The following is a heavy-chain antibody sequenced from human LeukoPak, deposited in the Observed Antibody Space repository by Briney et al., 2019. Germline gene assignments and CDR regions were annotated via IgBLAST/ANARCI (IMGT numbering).Heavy chain of an antibody. J-gene: IGHJ4*02. Sequence: RASVKVSCTASGDTFSSYAISWVRQAPGQGLEWMGGIIPIFGTANYAQKFQGRVTITADESTSTAYMELSSLRSEDTAVYYCARGRMAGTYVFDYWGQGTLVTVSS. CDR3: ARGRMAGTYVFDY. CDR2: IIPIFGTA. D-gene: IGHD6-19*01. CDR1: GDTFSSYA. V-gene: IGHV1-69*13.